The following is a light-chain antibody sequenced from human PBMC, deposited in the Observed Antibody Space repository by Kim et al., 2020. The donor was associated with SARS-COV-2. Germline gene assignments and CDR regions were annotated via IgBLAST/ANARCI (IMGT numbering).Light chain of an antibody. Sequence: SVALGETARITCGGNNIGSKNVHWYQQKPGQAPVLVIYRDGDRPSGIPERFSGSNSGNTATLTISRAQAGDEADYYCQVWDSSPVIFGGGTKLTVL. J-gene: IGLJ2*01. CDR3: QVWDSSPVI. CDR2: RDG. V-gene: IGLV3-9*01. CDR1: NIGSKN.